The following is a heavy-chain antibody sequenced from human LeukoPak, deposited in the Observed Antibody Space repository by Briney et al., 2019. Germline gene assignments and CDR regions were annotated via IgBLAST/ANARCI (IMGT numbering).Heavy chain of an antibody. CDR3: ARADSGWYYWFDP. CDR1: GGSISSSSYY. V-gene: IGHV4-39*07. Sequence: SETLSLTRTVSGGSISSSSYYWGWIRQPPGKGLEWIGSIYYSGSTYYNPSLKSRVTISVDTSKNQFSLKLSSVTAADTAVYYCARADSGWYYWFDPWGQGTLVTVSS. J-gene: IGHJ5*02. D-gene: IGHD6-19*01. CDR2: IYYSGST.